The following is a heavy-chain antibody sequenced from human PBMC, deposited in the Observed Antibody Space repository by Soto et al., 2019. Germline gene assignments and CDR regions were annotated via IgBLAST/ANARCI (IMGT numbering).Heavy chain of an antibody. V-gene: IGHV3-33*01. CDR3: ASDKDTAGTTSHYFDY. CDR2: IWYDGSNK. D-gene: IGHD6-19*01. CDR1: GFTFSSYG. Sequence: PGGSLRLSCAASGFTFSSYGMHWVLQAPGKGLEWVAVIWYDGSNKYYADSVKGRFTISRDNSKNTLYLQMNSLRAEDTAVYYCASDKDTAGTTSHYFDYWGQGTMVTVYS. J-gene: IGHJ4*02.